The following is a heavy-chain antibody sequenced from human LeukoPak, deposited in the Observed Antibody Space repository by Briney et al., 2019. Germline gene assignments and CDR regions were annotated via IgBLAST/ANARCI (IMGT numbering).Heavy chain of an antibody. CDR3: ARVNGSGYHDAFDI. CDR1: GGSISSNSYY. CDR2: IYYNGNT. D-gene: IGHD3-22*01. Sequence: SETLSLTCTVSGGSISSNSYYWGWIRQPPGEGLEWIGSIYYNGNTFHNPSLKSRVTISVDTSKNQFSLEVTSVTAEDTAVYYCARVNGSGYHDAFDIWGQGTMVTVSS. V-gene: IGHV4-39*01. J-gene: IGHJ3*02.